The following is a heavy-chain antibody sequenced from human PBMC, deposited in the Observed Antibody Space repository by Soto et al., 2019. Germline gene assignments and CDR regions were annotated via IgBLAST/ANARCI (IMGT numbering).Heavy chain of an antibody. CDR2: ISGSGMLT. CDR1: GFTFSDYP. CDR3: AKCLPRPSIFGVVINAFDH. Sequence: GGSLRLCCAASGFTFSDYPISWVRQAPGKGLEWVSTISGSGMLTYYADSVKGRFTISRDNSKNTLYLQMSGLRVEDTAVYYCAKCLPRPSIFGVVINAFDHWGQGALVTVSS. V-gene: IGHV3-23*01. D-gene: IGHD3-3*01. J-gene: IGHJ4*01.